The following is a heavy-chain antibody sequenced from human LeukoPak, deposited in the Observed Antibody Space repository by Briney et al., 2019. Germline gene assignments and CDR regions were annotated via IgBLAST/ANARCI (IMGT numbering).Heavy chain of an antibody. Sequence: SETLSLTCAAYGGSFSGYYWSWIRQPPGKGLEWIGEINHSGSTNYNPSLKSRVTISVDTSKNQFSLKLSSVTAADTAVYYCARDTYGSGSYYIEYWGQGTLVTVSS. CDR2: INHSGST. D-gene: IGHD3-10*01. J-gene: IGHJ4*02. V-gene: IGHV4-34*01. CDR1: GGSFSGYY. CDR3: ARDTYGSGSYYIEY.